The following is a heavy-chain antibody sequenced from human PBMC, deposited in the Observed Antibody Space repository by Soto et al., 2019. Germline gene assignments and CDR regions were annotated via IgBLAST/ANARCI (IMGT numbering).Heavy chain of an antibody. V-gene: IGHV3-53*02. Sequence: EVQLVETGGGLIQPGGSLRLSCAASGFTVSSNYMSWVRQAPGKGLEWVSVIYSGGSTYYADSVRGRFTISRDNSKNTLYLQMKSLRAEDMAVYYCARDPPETRHGMVVSGQGTTVTVSS. J-gene: IGHJ6*02. D-gene: IGHD1-7*01. CDR2: IYSGGST. CDR1: GFTVSSNY. CDR3: ARDPPETRHGMVV.